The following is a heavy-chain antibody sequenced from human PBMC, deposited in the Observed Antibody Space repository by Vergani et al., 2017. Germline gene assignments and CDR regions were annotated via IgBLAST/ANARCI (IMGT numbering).Heavy chain of an antibody. Sequence: QLQLQESGPGLVKTSETLSLTCTVSGGSISSSSYYWGWIRQPPGKGLEWIGSIYYSRSTYYNPSLKSRGTISVDTSKNQFSQKLSYAAAADTAVCYCARNVAYCGGDCYSVYYGMDVWGQGTTVTVSS. CDR2: IYYSRST. J-gene: IGHJ6*02. CDR1: GGSISSSSYY. CDR3: ARNVAYCGGDCYSVYYGMDV. D-gene: IGHD2-21*02. V-gene: IGHV4-39*01.